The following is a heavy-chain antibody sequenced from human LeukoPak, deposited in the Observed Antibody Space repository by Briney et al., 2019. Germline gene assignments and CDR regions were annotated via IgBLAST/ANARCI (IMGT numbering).Heavy chain of an antibody. CDR1: GFTFDEYA. CDR2: ISWNSGSM. J-gene: IGHJ4*02. CDR3: AKAGCSNFICYTNY. V-gene: IGHV3-9*01. D-gene: IGHD2-2*02. Sequence: GGSLRLSCAASGFTFDEYAVHWVRQAPGKGLEWVSGISWNSGSMGYADSVKGRFTISRDNAKNSLYLQMNSLRPEDTALYYCAKAGCSNFICYTNYWGQGTLVTVSS.